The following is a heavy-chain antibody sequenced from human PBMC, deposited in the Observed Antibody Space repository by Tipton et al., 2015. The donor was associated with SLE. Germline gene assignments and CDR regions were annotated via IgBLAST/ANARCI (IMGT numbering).Heavy chain of an antibody. CDR1: GYSISNGFY. Sequence: TLSLTCTVSGYSISNGFYWGWIRQPPGEGLEWIGHIYHTGTTYYNPFLKSRLTLSVDTSKNQFSLNLSSVSAADAAVYYCARGAYGSFYFDYWGQGTVVTVSS. D-gene: IGHD4-17*01. CDR2: IYHTGTT. CDR3: ARGAYGSFYFDY. J-gene: IGHJ4*02. V-gene: IGHV4-38-2*02.